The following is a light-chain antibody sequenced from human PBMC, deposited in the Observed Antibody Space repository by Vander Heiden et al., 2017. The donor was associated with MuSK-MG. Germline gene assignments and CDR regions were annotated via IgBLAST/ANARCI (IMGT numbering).Light chain of an antibody. V-gene: IGLV2-14*03. CDR2: DVS. CDR1: SSDVGGYNY. J-gene: IGLJ2*01. CDR3: SSYTSSSTPVV. Sequence: QSALTQPASASGSPGQSLTLSCTGTSSDVGGYNYVSWYQQHPGKAPKLMIYDVSNRPSGVSNRFSGSKSGNTASLTISGLQAEEEADYYCSSYTSSSTPVVFGGGTKLTGL.